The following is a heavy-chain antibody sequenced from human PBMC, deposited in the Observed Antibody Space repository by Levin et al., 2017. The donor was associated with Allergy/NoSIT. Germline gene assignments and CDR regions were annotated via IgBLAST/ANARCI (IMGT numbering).Heavy chain of an antibody. J-gene: IGHJ5*02. CDR2: ISDYNGNT. CDR3: ARTRSVLVVRAQVSGGWFDP. Sequence: GESLKISCKASGHTFNSYGISWVRQAPGQGLEWMGWISDYNGNTNYAQKFQGRVTMTTDTTTNTAYMELRSLRSDDTAVYYCARTRSVLVVRAQVSGGWFDPWGQGTLVTVSS. CDR1: GHTFNSYG. V-gene: IGHV1-18*01. D-gene: IGHD2-8*02.